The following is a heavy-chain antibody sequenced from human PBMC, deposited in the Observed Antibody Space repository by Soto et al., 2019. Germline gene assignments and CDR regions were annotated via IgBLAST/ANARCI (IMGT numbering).Heavy chain of an antibody. Sequence: AGGSLRLSCAASGFTFSSYGMHWVRQAPGKGLEWVAVISYDGSNKFYADSVKGRFTVSTDHSKNTLFLQMNSLRAEDTAMYYCAKDNVVEVAATRRGFDYWGQGTLVTVSS. V-gene: IGHV3-30*18. CDR2: ISYDGSNK. CDR1: GFTFSSYG. J-gene: IGHJ4*02. D-gene: IGHD2-15*01. CDR3: AKDNVVEVAATRRGFDY.